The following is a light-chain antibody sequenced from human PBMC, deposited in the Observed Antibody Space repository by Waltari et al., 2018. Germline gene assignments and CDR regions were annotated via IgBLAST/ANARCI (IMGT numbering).Light chain of an antibody. CDR3: SSYAGNNVV. V-gene: IGLV2-8*01. CDR2: EVS. J-gene: IGLJ2*01. Sequence: QSALTQPPSASGSPGQSVSISCTGTSSDVGGYKYVSWYQQHPGQAPKLLIYEVSKGPSGVPDRFPGSKSGNTASLTVSGLQVEHEAGYYCSSYAGNNVVFGGGTKLTVL. CDR1: SSDVGGYKY.